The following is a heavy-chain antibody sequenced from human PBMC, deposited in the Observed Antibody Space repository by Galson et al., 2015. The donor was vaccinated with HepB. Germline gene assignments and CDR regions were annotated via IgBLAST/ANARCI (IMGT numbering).Heavy chain of an antibody. J-gene: IGHJ4*02. CDR3: MKDEDY. Sequence: SVKVSCKASGYTFTNFGISWVRRAPGQGLEWMSWISPYNGNTHFAQKFQGRVTMTTDTSTTTAYMELRSLRSDDTAVYYCMKDEDYWGQGTLVTVSS. CDR2: ISPYNGNT. CDR1: GYTFTNFG. V-gene: IGHV1-18*04.